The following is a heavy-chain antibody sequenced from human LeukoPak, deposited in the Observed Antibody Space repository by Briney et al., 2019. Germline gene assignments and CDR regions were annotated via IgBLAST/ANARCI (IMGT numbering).Heavy chain of an antibody. CDR2: IYYSGST. CDR1: GGSISYYY. CDR3: ARAGRGRGSFRLWFDP. Sequence: SETLSLTCTVSGGSISYYYWSWIRQPPGKGLEWIGYIYYSGSTNYNPSLKSRVTISVDTSKNQFSLKLSSVTAADTAVYYCARAGRGRGSFRLWFDPWGQGTLVTVSS. D-gene: IGHD2-15*01. J-gene: IGHJ5*02. V-gene: IGHV4-59*01.